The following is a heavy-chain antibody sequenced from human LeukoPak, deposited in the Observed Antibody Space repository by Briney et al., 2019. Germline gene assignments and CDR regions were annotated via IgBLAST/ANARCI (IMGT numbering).Heavy chain of an antibody. J-gene: IGHJ6*02. CDR3: ARDRCSGGSCYGMDV. Sequence: ASVKVSCKASGYTFTSNYMHWVRHPPGQGLERMGIINPSGGSTSYAQKFQGRVTMTRDTSTSTVYMELSSLRSEDTAVYYCARDRCSGGSCYGMDVWGQGTTVTVSS. V-gene: IGHV1-46*01. CDR2: INPSGGST. D-gene: IGHD2-15*01. CDR1: GYTFTSNY.